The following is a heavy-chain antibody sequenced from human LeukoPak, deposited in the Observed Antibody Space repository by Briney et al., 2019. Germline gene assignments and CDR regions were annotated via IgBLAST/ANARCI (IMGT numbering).Heavy chain of an antibody. D-gene: IGHD1-26*01. CDR1: GFTFSTYW. J-gene: IGHJ4*02. CDR3: ARIIVGATGIDY. CDR2: INTDGSLI. Sequence: PGGSLTLSCAVSGFTFSTYWMHWVRQAPGKGLVWVSRINTDGSLINYADSVKGRFTMSRDNSKNTLYLQMSSLRAEDTAVYYCARIIVGATGIDYWGQGTLVTVSS. V-gene: IGHV3-74*01.